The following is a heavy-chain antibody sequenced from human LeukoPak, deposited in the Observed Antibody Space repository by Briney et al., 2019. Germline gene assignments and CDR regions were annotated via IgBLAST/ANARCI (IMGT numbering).Heavy chain of an antibody. J-gene: IGHJ3*02. D-gene: IGHD3-9*01. V-gene: IGHV3-30*02. CDR3: AKVLEYFHDAFDI. CDR2: IRYDGSNK. CDR1: GFTFSSYG. Sequence: GRSLRLSCAASGFTFSSYGMHWVRQAPGKGLEWVAFIRYDGSNKYYADSVKGRFTISRDNSKNTLYLQMNSLRAEDTAVYYCAKVLEYFHDAFDIWGRGTMVTVSS.